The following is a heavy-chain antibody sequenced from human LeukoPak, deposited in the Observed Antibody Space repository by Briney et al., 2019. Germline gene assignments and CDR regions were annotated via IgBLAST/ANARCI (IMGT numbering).Heavy chain of an antibody. J-gene: IGHJ3*02. V-gene: IGHV3-74*01. CDR1: GFTLSGYW. D-gene: IGHD3-10*01. CDR2: INPDGSTT. CDR3: AKEEGPYTMVRGTGAFDI. Sequence: GGSLRLSCTASGFTLSGYWIHWVRQAPGKGLVWAARINPDGSTTSYADSVQGRITISRDNAKDTLYLQMHSLRVEDTAVYYCAKEEGPYTMVRGTGAFDIWGQGTMVTVSS.